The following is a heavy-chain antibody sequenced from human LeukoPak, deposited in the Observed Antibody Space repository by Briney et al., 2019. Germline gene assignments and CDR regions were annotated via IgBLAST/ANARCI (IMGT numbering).Heavy chain of an antibody. CDR2: INPSGGST. Sequence: ASVKVSCKASGYTFTSYYMHWVRQAPGQGLEWMGIINPSGGSTSYAQKFQGRVTMTRDMSTSTVYMELSSLRSEDTAVYYCARDLRYFDRRDYYYYYYMDVWGKGTTVTVSS. D-gene: IGHD3-9*01. J-gene: IGHJ6*03. V-gene: IGHV1-46*01. CDR3: ARDLRYFDRRDYYYYYYMDV. CDR1: GYTFTSYY.